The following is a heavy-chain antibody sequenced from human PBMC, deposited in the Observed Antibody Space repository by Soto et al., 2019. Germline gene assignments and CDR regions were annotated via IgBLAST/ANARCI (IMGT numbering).Heavy chain of an antibody. CDR1: GGTFSSYA. CDR3: ARSVALYYYYGMDV. D-gene: IGHD2-15*01. CDR2: IIPIFGTA. Sequence: GASVKVSCKASGGTFSSYAISWVRQAPGQGLEWMGGIIPIFGTANYAQKFQGRVTITADESTSTAYMELSSLRSEDTAVYYCARSVALYYYYGMDVWGQGTTVTVSS. V-gene: IGHV1-69*13. J-gene: IGHJ6*02.